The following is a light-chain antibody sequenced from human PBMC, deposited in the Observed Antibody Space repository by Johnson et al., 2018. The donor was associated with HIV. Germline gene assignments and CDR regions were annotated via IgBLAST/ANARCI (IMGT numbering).Light chain of an antibody. CDR1: SSNIGNNF. CDR2: DND. J-gene: IGLJ1*01. Sequence: QSVLTQPPSVSAAPGQRVTRSYSGSSSNIGNNFVSWFRQLPLRAPKVLIYDNDKRPSGIPDRFSASKSGTSATLVITGLQTGDEADYYCGTWDNSLNVYVFGTGTKVTVL. CDR3: GTWDNSLNVYV. V-gene: IGLV1-51*01.